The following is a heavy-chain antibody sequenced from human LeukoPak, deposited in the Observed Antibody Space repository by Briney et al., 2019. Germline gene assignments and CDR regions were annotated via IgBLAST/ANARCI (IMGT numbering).Heavy chain of an antibody. CDR3: ARSQDDYVWGSKGFDI. J-gene: IGHJ3*02. CDR2: IYYSGST. CDR1: GGSIGTYY. D-gene: IGHD3-16*01. V-gene: IGHV4-59*08. Sequence: SETLSLTCTVSGGSIGTYYWSWIRQPPGKGLEWIGYIYYSGSTNYNPSLKSRVTISVDTSKNQFSLKLSSVTAADTAVYYCARSQDDYVWGSKGFDIWGQGTMVTVFS.